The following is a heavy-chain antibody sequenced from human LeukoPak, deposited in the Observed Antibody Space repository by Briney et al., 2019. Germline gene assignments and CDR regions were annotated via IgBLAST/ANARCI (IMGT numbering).Heavy chain of an antibody. Sequence: SETLSLTCTVSGGSISSGDYYWSWIRQPPGKGLEWIGEIYHSGSTNYNPSLKSRVTISVDKSKNQFSLKLSSVTAADTAVYYCARRSGAFDIWGQGTMVTVSS. CDR2: IYHSGST. V-gene: IGHV4-39*07. CDR1: GGSISSGDYY. J-gene: IGHJ3*02. CDR3: ARRSGAFDI.